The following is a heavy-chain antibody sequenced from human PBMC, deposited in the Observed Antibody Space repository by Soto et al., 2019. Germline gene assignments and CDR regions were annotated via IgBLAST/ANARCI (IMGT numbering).Heavy chain of an antibody. D-gene: IGHD2-2*01. CDR3: ARLNYHYCSSTSCYVGDY. J-gene: IGHJ4*02. CDR2: IIPIFGTA. V-gene: IGHV1-69*13. Sequence: ASVKVSCKASGGTFSSYAISWVRQAPGQGLEWMGGIIPIFGTANYAQKFQGRVTITADESTSTAYMELSSLRSEDTAVYYCARLNYHYCSSTSCYVGDYWGQGTLVTVSS. CDR1: GGTFSSYA.